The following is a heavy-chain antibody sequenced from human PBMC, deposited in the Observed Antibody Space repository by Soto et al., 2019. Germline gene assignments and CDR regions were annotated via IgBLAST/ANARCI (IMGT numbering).Heavy chain of an antibody. CDR2: INGDGSSS. V-gene: IGHV3-74*03. Sequence: EVQLVESGGGLVQPGGSLRLSCAASGFTLSNFWMHWVRHVPGKGLLWVSRINGDGSSSAYADSVKGRFTISRDNARNTVYLQMDRLRVEDTGLFYCAKTITTPPSEDSTGRGALIDHWGRGALVIVSS. J-gene: IGHJ4*02. CDR1: GFTLSNFW. CDR3: AKTITTPPSEDSTGRGALIDH. D-gene: IGHD2-8*02.